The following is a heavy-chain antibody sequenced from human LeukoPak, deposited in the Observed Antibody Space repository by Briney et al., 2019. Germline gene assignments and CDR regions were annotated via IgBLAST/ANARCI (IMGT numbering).Heavy chain of an antibody. D-gene: IGHD6-19*01. CDR1: GFPFNNYW. V-gene: IGHV3-74*01. J-gene: IGHJ5*02. CDR2: INTDGRTT. CDR3: ARAGASGWYAAGWFDP. Sequence: GGPLRLSCAASGFPFNNYWIYWVRQAPGKGLVWVSSINTDGRTTRYAASVQGRFTISRDNAKNTLYLQMNSLSGDDTAVYYCARAGASGWYAAGWFDPWGQGSLVTVSS.